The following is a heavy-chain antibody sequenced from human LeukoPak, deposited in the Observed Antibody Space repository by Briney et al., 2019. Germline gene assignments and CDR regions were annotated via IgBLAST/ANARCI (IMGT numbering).Heavy chain of an antibody. CDR3: ARPWGMDV. J-gene: IGHJ6*02. CDR1: GGSVSSGSYY. CDR2: INHSGST. Sequence: SETLSLTCTASGGSVSSGSYYWSWIRQPPGKGLEWIGEINHSGSTNYNPSLKSRVTISVDTSKNQFSLKLSSVTAADTAVYYCARPWGMDVWGQGTTVTVSS. V-gene: IGHV4-61*01.